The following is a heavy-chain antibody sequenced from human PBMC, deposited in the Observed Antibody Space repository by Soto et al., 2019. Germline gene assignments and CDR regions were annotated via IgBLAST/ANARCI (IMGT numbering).Heavy chain of an antibody. CDR3: AKDGGWLHSEGY. CDR2: ISGSGGST. Sequence: EVQLLESGGGLVQPGGSLRLSCAASGFTFSSYAMSWVRQAPGKGLEWVSAISGSGGSTYYADSVKGRFTITRDNSKNTLYLQMNSLRAEDTAVYYCAKDGGWLHSEGYWGQGTLVTVSS. J-gene: IGHJ4*02. V-gene: IGHV3-23*01. D-gene: IGHD3-16*01. CDR1: GFTFSSYA.